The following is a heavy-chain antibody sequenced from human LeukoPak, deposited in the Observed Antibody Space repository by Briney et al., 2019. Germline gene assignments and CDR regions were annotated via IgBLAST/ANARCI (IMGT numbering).Heavy chain of an antibody. Sequence: GGSLRLSCAASGFTFSSYGMHWVRQAPGKGLEWVGVISYDGSNNYYAASVKGPFTISRDNATHPLYLQMNSLRAEDPAVYYCAKRIGYSYGKQYNWFDPWGQGTLVTVSS. CDR3: AKRIGYSYGKQYNWFDP. CDR1: GFTFSSYG. J-gene: IGHJ5*02. D-gene: IGHD5-18*01. V-gene: IGHV3-30*18. CDR2: ISYDGSNN.